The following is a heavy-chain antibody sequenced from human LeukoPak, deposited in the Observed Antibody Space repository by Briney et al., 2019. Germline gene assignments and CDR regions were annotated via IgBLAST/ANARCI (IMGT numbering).Heavy chain of an antibody. CDR2: ISSSSSYI. CDR3: ARDGRYNWNYERSDYYYYMDV. J-gene: IGHJ6*03. Sequence: KAGGSLRLSCAASGFTFSSYSMNWVRQAPGKGLEWVSSISSSSSYIYYADSLKGRFTISRDNAKNSLYLQMNSLRAEDTAVYYCARDGRYNWNYERSDYYYYMDVWGKGTTVTVSS. V-gene: IGHV3-21*01. CDR1: GFTFSSYS. D-gene: IGHD1-7*01.